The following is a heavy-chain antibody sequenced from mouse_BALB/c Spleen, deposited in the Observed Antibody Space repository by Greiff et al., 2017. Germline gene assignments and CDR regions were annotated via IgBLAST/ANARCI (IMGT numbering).Heavy chain of an antibody. CDR3: ARSGEITTFAY. CDR1: GYAFTNYL. V-gene: IGHV1-54*01. D-gene: IGHD2-4*01. Sequence: GQLQQSGAELVRPGTSVKVSCKASGYAFTNYLIEWVKQRPGQGLEWIGVINPGSGGTNYNEKFKGKATLTADKSSSTAYMQLSSLTSDDSAVYFCARSGEITTFAYWGQGTLVTVSA. J-gene: IGHJ3*01. CDR2: INPGSGGT.